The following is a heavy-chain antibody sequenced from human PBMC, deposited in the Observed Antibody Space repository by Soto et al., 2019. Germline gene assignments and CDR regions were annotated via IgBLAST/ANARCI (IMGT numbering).Heavy chain of an antibody. CDR1: GFTFSSYW. CDR3: ARGIAYYYGVDV. CDR2: INSDGSTT. J-gene: IGHJ6*02. D-gene: IGHD2-15*01. V-gene: IGHV3-74*01. Sequence: GGSLRLSCAAYGFTFSSYWMHWVRQAPGKGLVWVSRINSDGSTTSYADSVKGRFTISRDNAKNTVFLQMSSLRAEDTAVYYCARGIAYYYGVDVWGQVTTVTVSS.